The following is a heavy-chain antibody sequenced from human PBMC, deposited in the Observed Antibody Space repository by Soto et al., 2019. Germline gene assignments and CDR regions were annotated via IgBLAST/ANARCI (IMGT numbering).Heavy chain of an antibody. Sequence: QVQLQESGPGLVKPSQTLSLTCSVSGDSLRSGEYYWTWIRQSPGKGLEWIGFILYGGSTTYNPYLESRLTMSVDRSKNQFALRLSSVTAADTAVYFCARGWDTRITGTPTWFDPWGPGTLVTVSS. CDR2: ILYGGST. V-gene: IGHV4-30-4*01. CDR3: ARGWDTRITGTPTWFDP. CDR1: GDSLRSGEYY. J-gene: IGHJ5*02. D-gene: IGHD1-20*01.